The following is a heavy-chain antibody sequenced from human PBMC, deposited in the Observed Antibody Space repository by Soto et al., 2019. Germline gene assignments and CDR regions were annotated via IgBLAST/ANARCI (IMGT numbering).Heavy chain of an antibody. CDR2: IWYDGSNK. CDR1: GFTFSSYG. V-gene: IGHV3-33*01. Sequence: PGGSLRLSCAASGFTFSSYGRHWVCQAPGKGLEWVAVIWYDGSNKYYADSVKGRFTISRDNSKNTLYLQMNSLRAEDTAVYYCASSHSGDSYGLVDYWGQGTLVTVSS. J-gene: IGHJ4*02. D-gene: IGHD5-18*01. CDR3: ASSHSGDSYGLVDY.